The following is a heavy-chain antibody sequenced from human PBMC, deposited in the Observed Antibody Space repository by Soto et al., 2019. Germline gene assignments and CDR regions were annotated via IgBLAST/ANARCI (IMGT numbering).Heavy chain of an antibody. Sequence: PSETLSLTCAVYGGSFSGYYWSWIRQPPGKGLEWIGEINHSGSTNYNPSLKSRVTISVDTSKNQFSLKLSSVTAADTAVYYCARGRVRGVIIRPGPKNWFDPWGQGTLVTVSS. CDR2: INHSGST. CDR3: ARGRVRGVIIRPGPKNWFDP. J-gene: IGHJ5*02. CDR1: GGSFSGYY. V-gene: IGHV4-34*01. D-gene: IGHD3-10*01.